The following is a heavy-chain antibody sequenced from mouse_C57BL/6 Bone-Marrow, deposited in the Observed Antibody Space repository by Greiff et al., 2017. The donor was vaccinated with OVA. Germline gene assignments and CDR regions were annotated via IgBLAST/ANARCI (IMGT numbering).Heavy chain of an antibody. V-gene: IGHV1-26*01. D-gene: IGHD2-4*01. CDR3: ASPYDSAWFAY. Sequence: EVQLQQSGPELVQPGASVKISCKASGYTFTDYYMNWVKQSHGKSLEWIGAINPNSGSTSYNEKFKGKATLTVDKSSSTAYMELRSLTSEDSAVSYCASPYDSAWFAYWGQGTLVTVSA. CDR2: INPNSGST. J-gene: IGHJ3*01. CDR1: GYTFTDYY.